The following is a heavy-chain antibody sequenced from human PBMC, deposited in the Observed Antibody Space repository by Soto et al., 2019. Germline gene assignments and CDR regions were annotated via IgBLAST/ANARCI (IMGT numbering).Heavy chain of an antibody. CDR2: ISSSSSYI. V-gene: IGHV3-21*01. Sequence: EVQLVESGGGLVKPGGSLRLSCAASGFTFSSYSMNWVRQAPGKGLEWVSSISSSSSYIYYADSVKGRFTISRDNAKNSLYLQMNSLRAEDTAVYYCATLLRGPTGYYYMDFWGKWTTVTVSS. CDR1: GFTFSSYS. D-gene: IGHD1-26*01. J-gene: IGHJ6*03. CDR3: ATLLRGPTGYYYMDF.